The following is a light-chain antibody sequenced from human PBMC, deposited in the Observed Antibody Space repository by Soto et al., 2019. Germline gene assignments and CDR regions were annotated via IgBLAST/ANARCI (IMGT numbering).Light chain of an antibody. CDR1: QLGDKY. CDR2: TDN. J-gene: IGLJ2*01. Sequence: SYELTQPPSVSVSPGQTASITCSGDQLGDKYAYWYQQKPGQSPVLVISTDNKRPSGIPERFSGSNSGNTATLTISGTQAMDEADYYCQAWDSRTAVFGGGTKLTVL. V-gene: IGLV3-1*01. CDR3: QAWDSRTAV.